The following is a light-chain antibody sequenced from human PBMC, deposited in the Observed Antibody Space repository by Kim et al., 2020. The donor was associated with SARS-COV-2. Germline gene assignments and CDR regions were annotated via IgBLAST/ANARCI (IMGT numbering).Light chain of an antibody. CDR2: DVS. CDR1: SSDVGSYNY. CDR3: CSYAGSYTSDVV. V-gene: IGLV2-11*01. J-gene: IGLJ2*01. Sequence: QSALTQPRSVSGSPGQSVTISCTGTSSDVGSYNYVSWYQQHPGKAPKLMIYDVSERPSGVPDRFSGSKSGNTASLTISGLQAEDEADYYCCSYAGSYTSDVVFGGGTQLTVL.